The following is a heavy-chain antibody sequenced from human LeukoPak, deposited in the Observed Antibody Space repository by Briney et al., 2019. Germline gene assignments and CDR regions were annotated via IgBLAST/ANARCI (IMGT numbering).Heavy chain of an antibody. V-gene: IGHV4-31*03. CDR3: ARDGATGVLDH. CDR1: GASMRGAGYS. D-gene: IGHD4/OR15-4a*01. J-gene: IGHJ4*02. CDR2: IYYSGST. Sequence: SQTLSLTCSVSGASMRGAGYSWFWIRQFPGKGLEWIGYIYYSGSTAYNPSLKSRVAISLDTSENQFSLNLTSVTAADTAVYFCARDGATGVLDHWGLGTLVTVSS.